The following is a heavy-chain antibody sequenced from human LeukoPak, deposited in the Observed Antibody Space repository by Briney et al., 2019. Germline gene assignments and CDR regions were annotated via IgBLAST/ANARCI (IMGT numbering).Heavy chain of an antibody. V-gene: IGHV4-59*11. D-gene: IGHD3-10*01. CDR2: LHYSGST. Sequence: WETLSHTHCVSWGSLYWHFWRWIGPPPGKGLEGIGYLHYSGSTNYNPSLKSRVTISPDTAKNQLLLKLNSVTAADTAVYYCARLGWLGESPGSCFDSWGQGTLVTVSS. CDR1: WGSLYWHF. J-gene: IGHJ5*01. CDR3: ARLGWLGESPGSCFDS.